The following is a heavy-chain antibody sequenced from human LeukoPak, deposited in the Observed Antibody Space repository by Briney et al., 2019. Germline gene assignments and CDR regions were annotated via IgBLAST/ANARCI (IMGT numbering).Heavy chain of an antibody. CDR2: FDPEDGVA. D-gene: IGHD5-12*01. CDR1: GHTLSESV. Sequence: ASVKVSCKVSGHTLSESVMSWVRQDPGGGLEYMGGFDPEDGVAMYAQKFQGRVTMTEDTSIDTAYMELSGLRSEDTAMYYRAIEPAPGYSGYDWFDHWGQGTLVTVSP. J-gene: IGHJ5*02. CDR3: AIEPAPGYSGYDWFDH. V-gene: IGHV1-24*01.